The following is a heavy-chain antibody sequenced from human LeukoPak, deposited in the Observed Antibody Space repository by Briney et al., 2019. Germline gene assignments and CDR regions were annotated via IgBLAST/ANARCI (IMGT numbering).Heavy chain of an antibody. V-gene: IGHV4-34*01. CDR3: ARVRDCSSTSCSRYSYYYYYMDV. Sequence: SETLSLTCAVYGGSFSGYYRSWIRQPPGKGLKGIGEINHSGSTNYNPSLKSRVTISVDTSKNQFSLKLSSVTAADTAVYYCARVRDCSSTSCSRYSYYYYYMDVWGKGTTVTVSS. D-gene: IGHD2-2*01. J-gene: IGHJ6*03. CDR2: INHSGST. CDR1: GGSFSGYY.